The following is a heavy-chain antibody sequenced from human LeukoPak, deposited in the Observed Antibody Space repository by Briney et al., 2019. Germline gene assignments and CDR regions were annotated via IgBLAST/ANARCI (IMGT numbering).Heavy chain of an antibody. CDR1: GFSFSTYS. CDR2: IVGSSSNI. Sequence: GGSLRLSCTASGFSFSTYSMNWVRQAPGKGLEWVSYIVGSSSNIYYADSVKGRFTISRDYAKNSLYLQMDSLRAEDTAVYYCATDSPETAAFDYWGQGTLVTVSS. V-gene: IGHV3-48*04. J-gene: IGHJ4*02. CDR3: ATDSPETAAFDY. D-gene: IGHD1-1*01.